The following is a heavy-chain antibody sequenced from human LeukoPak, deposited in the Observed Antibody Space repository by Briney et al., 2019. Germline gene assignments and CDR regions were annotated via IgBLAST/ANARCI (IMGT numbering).Heavy chain of an antibody. Sequence: SETLSLTCTVSGGSISSGAYYWSWIRQHPGKGLEWIVYIYYSVSTYYNPSLKSRVTISVDTSKNQSSLKLSSVTAADPAVYYCARAEEPYNWFDPWGQGTLVTVSS. CDR1: GGSISSGAYY. CDR2: IYYSVST. CDR3: ARAEEPYNWFDP. D-gene: IGHD1-14*01. V-gene: IGHV4-31*03. J-gene: IGHJ5*02.